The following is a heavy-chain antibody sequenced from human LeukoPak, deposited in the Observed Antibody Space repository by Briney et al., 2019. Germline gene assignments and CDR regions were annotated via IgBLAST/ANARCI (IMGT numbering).Heavy chain of an antibody. J-gene: IGHJ4*02. Sequence: GGSLRLSCAASGFTFSSYGMNWVRQAPGKGLEWVAYISSSGSTIYYAGSVKGRFTISRDNAKNSLYLQMNSLRAEDTAVYYCARQLLWFGEFVGYFDYWGQGTLVTVSS. D-gene: IGHD3-10*01. CDR2: ISSSGSTI. CDR3: ARQLLWFGEFVGYFDY. V-gene: IGHV3-48*03. CDR1: GFTFSSYG.